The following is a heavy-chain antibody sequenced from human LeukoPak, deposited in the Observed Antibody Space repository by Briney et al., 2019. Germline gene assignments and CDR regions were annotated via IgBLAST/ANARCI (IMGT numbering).Heavy chain of an antibody. CDR3: ARGRSFTGFDY. CDR2: INHSGST. J-gene: IGHJ4*02. CDR1: GGSFSGYY. Sequence: SETLSLTCAVYGGSFSGYYWSWIRQPPGKGLEWIGEINHSGSTNYNPSLKSRVTISVDTSKNQFSLKLSSVTAADTAVYYCARGRSFTGFDYWGQGTLVTV. V-gene: IGHV4-34*01. D-gene: IGHD3-16*01.